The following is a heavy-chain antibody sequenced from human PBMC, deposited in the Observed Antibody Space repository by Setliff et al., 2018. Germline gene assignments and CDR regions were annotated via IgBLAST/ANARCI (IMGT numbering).Heavy chain of an antibody. CDR3: ARDNTIVGATDY. J-gene: IGHJ4*02. CDR1: GYNFNTAW. D-gene: IGHD1-26*01. CDR2: IYPDDSDS. Sequence: GESLKISCQGSGYNFNTAWIGWVRQKPGKGLEWMGVIYPDDSDSRYSPSFEGHVTLSADTSTNHFSLKLTSVTAADTAVYYCARDNTIVGATDYWGQGALVTVSS. V-gene: IGHV5-51*01.